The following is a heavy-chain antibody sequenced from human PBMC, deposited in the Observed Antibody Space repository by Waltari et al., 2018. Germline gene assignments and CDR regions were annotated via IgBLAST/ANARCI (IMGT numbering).Heavy chain of an antibody. Sequence: QLQLQAPRPGLVEPPGNLSLTSTVSGSTLSARTFYWGWIRHPPGKGLEWIASIYYSGSTYYNPSLKTPVTIFRDTSKNQFSLRLTSVTTADTAVYYCARVIKVAGILWSDAFDIWGQGTMVTGSS. CDR3: ARVIKVAGILWSDAFDI. V-gene: IGHV4-39*01. D-gene: IGHD2-21*01. CDR2: IYYSGST. J-gene: IGHJ3*02. CDR1: GSTLSARTFY.